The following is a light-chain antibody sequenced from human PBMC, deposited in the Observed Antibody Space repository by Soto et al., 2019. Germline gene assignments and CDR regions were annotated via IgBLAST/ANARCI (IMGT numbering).Light chain of an antibody. CDR3: QQFGSSPPRFT. J-gene: IGKJ4*01. Sequence: EIVLTQSPGTLSLSPGERATLSCRASQSLSSTFLAWYQQKPGQAPRLLIYAASSRAAGIPDRFSGSGSGTDFTLTISRLEPEDFAVYYCQQFGSSPPRFTFGGGTKVEIK. V-gene: IGKV3-20*01. CDR2: AAS. CDR1: QSLSSTF.